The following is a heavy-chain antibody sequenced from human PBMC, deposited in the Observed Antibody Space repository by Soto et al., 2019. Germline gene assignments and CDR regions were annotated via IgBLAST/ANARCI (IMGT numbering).Heavy chain of an antibody. D-gene: IGHD3-16*01. J-gene: IGHJ4*02. V-gene: IGHV3-74*01. Sequence: EVQLVESGGGLVQPGGSLRLSCVASGFTFSSSWMHWVRQVPGKGPVWVSLINGDGSKTGYADSVKGRFTVSRDNARDTLYLHMHSLRAEDTAVYYRVRADGDWGQGALVTVSS. CDR3: VRADGD. CDR1: GFTFSSSW. CDR2: INGDGSKT.